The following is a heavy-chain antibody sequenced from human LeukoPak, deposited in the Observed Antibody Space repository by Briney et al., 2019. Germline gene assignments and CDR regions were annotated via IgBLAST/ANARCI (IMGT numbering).Heavy chain of an antibody. J-gene: IGHJ5*02. CDR1: GFTFDDYA. D-gene: IGHD3-16*01. CDR2: ISWNSGSI. V-gene: IGHV3-9*01. Sequence: GGSLRLSCAASGFTFDDYAMHWVRQAPGKGLEWVSGISWNSGSIGYADSVKGRFTISRDNAKNSLYLQMNSLRAEDTALYYCAKDFGQQGGVFDPWGQGTLVTVSS. CDR3: AKDFGQQGGVFDP.